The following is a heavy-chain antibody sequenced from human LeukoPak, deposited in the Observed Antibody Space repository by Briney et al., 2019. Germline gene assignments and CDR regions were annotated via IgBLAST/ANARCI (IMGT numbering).Heavy chain of an antibody. J-gene: IGHJ4*01. D-gene: IGHD3-22*01. Sequence: PGGSLRLSCVMSGFTFSRHAMNWVRQAPGKGLAWVSAISGGADSTFYSDSVQGRFTISRDNYENTLYLQMNSLRAEDTAVYYCARDEYYDTSGYYGYYFDFWGHGTLVTVSS. V-gene: IGHV3-23*01. CDR3: ARDEYYDTSGYYGYYFDF. CDR1: GFTFSRHA. CDR2: ISGGADST.